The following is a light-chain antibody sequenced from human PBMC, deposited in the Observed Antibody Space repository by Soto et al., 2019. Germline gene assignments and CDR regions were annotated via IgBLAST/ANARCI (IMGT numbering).Light chain of an antibody. J-gene: IGLJ2*01. CDR3: SSYTSTNTVV. CDR1: SSDIGGYNF. Sequence: QSALTQPASVSESPGQSITISCTGTSSDIGGYNFVSWYQQHPGKAPKLMFYDVTNRPSGVSNRFSGSKSGNTASLTISGLQAEDEAVYYCSSYTSTNTVVFGGGTKLTVL. V-gene: IGLV2-14*03. CDR2: DVT.